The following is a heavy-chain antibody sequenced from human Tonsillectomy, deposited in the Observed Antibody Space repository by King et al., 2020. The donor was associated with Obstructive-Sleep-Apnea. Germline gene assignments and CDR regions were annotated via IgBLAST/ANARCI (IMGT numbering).Heavy chain of an antibody. CDR1: GFTFSSYS. CDR2: ISSSSSYI. D-gene: IGHD6-6*01. V-gene: IGHV3-21*01. Sequence: VQLVESGGGLVKPGGSLRLSCAASGFTFSSYSMNWVRQAPGKGLEWVSSISSSSSYIYYADSVKGRFTISRDNAKNSLYLQMNSLRAEDTAVYYWAREEDSSSSGFDYWGQGTLVTVSS. CDR3: AREEDSSSSGFDY. J-gene: IGHJ4*02.